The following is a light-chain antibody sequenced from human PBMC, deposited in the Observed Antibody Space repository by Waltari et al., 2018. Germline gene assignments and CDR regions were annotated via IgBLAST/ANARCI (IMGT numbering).Light chain of an antibody. Sequence: VLTQSPATLSLSAGERATLYCRASQSVFNYLAWYQQKRGQAPRLLIYDTSKRATGIPARFSGSGSGTDFTLTISNLEADDFALYYCQQGSILPLTFGGGTKVEIK. CDR3: QQGSILPLT. J-gene: IGKJ4*01. CDR2: DTS. V-gene: IGKV3-11*01. CDR1: QSVFNY.